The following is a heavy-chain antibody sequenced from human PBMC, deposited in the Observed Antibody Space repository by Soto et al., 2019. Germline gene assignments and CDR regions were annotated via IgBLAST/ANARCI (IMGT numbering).Heavy chain of an antibody. V-gene: IGHV3-23*01. CDR2: MSRNGDNT. J-gene: IGHJ4*02. CDR1: GFTLSIYD. CDR3: AKDESNSNPLYYFDF. D-gene: IGHD3-22*01. Sequence: PWGDLRLSFEGSGFTLSIYDLTWVRQAPLKVLEWVSSMSRNGDNTYYAESVKGRFTISRDNSKKTLYLQMNSLRAEDTAIYYCAKDESNSNPLYYFDFWGPGTMVPVYS.